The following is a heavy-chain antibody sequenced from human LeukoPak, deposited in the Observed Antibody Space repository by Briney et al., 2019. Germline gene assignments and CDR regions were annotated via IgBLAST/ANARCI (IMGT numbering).Heavy chain of an antibody. Sequence: GASVKVSCKASGYTFTSYDINWLRQATGRGLEWMGWMNPNSGNTGYAQKFQGRVTMTRNTSISTAYMELSSLRSEDTAVYYCARAWFGAGGYYYYMDVWGKGTTVTVSS. CDR2: MNPNSGNT. CDR1: GYTFTSYD. CDR3: ARAWFGAGGYYYYMDV. V-gene: IGHV1-8*01. J-gene: IGHJ6*03. D-gene: IGHD3-10*01.